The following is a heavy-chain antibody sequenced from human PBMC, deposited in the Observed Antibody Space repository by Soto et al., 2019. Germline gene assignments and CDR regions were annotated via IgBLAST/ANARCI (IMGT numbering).Heavy chain of an antibody. J-gene: IGHJ5*02. Sequence: ASETLSLTCSVSGGSVNNDNYYWSWFRQPPGKGLEWIANMYYSGSTNYNPSLKSRVAVSLDTSKNQFSLKVYSVTAADTAVYFCARGQGPGSIHTWFDPWGQGTLVTVSS. V-gene: IGHV4-61*01. CDR2: MYYSGST. D-gene: IGHD1-1*01. CDR1: GGSVNNDNYY. CDR3: ARGQGPGSIHTWFDP.